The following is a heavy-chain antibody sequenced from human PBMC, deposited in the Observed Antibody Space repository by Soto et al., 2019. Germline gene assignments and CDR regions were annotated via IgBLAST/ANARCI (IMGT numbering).Heavy chain of an antibody. Sequence: ASVKVSCKASGYTFTSYGISWVRQAPGQGLEWMGWISAYNGNTNYAQKLQGRVTMTTDTSTSTAYMELRSLRSDDTAVYYCARDRAVAAAGTSAGFAWGQGALVTVSS. J-gene: IGHJ5*02. D-gene: IGHD6-13*01. CDR2: ISAYNGNT. V-gene: IGHV1-18*01. CDR1: GYTFTSYG. CDR3: ARDRAVAAAGTSAGFA.